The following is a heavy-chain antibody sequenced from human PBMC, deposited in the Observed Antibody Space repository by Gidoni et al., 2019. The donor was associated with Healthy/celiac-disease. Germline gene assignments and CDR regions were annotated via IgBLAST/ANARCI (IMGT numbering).Heavy chain of an antibody. CDR1: GGTFSSYA. CDR3: ARVGYSSSSEDY. J-gene: IGHJ4*02. V-gene: IGHV1-69*01. Sequence: QVQLVQSGAEVKKPGPSVKVTCKASGGTFSSYAIRWVRQAPGQGLEWMGGIIPIFGTANYAQNFQGRVTITADESTSTAYMELSSLRSEDTAVYYCARVGYSSSSEDYWGQGTLVTVSS. D-gene: IGHD6-6*01. CDR2: IIPIFGTA.